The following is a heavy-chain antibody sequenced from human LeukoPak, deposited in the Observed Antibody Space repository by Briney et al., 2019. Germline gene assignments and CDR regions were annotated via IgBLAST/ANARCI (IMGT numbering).Heavy chain of an antibody. CDR1: GFTFGDYA. CDR2: MSAYNDRT. J-gene: IGHJ4*02. CDR3: AQELSDIFVVRTDS. D-gene: IGHD3-9*01. Sequence: SGGSLRLSCTVSGFTFGDYAINWVRQAPGKGLEWVATMSAYNDRTHYADSVRGRFTVSRDNSKNTLSLQMNSLREDDTAVYYCAQELSDIFVVRTDSWGQGTLVTVSS. V-gene: IGHV3-23*01.